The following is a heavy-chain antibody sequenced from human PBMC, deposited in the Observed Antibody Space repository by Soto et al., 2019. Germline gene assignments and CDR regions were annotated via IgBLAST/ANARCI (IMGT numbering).Heavy chain of an antibody. CDR3: ARDRRVLGSLNPPYYFDY. Sequence: GGSLRLSCAASGFTFSSYEMNWVRQAPGKGLEWASYISSSGSTIYYADSVKGRFTISRDNAKNSLYLQMNSLRAEDTAVYYCARDRRVLGSLNPPYYFDYWGQGTLVTVSS. V-gene: IGHV3-48*03. CDR1: GFTFSSYE. CDR2: ISSSGSTI. D-gene: IGHD3-10*01. J-gene: IGHJ4*02.